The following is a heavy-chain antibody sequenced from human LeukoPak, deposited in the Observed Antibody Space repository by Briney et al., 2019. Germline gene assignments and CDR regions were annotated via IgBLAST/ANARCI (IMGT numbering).Heavy chain of an antibody. Sequence: GRSLRLSCAASGFTFDDYAMHWVRQAPGKGLEWVSGISWNSGSIGYADSVKGRFTISRDNSKNTLYLQMNSLRAEDTAVYYCARGPGDYFDYWGQGTLVTVSS. CDR2: ISWNSGSI. J-gene: IGHJ4*02. CDR3: ARGPGDYFDY. V-gene: IGHV3-9*01. D-gene: IGHD4-17*01. CDR1: GFTFDDYA.